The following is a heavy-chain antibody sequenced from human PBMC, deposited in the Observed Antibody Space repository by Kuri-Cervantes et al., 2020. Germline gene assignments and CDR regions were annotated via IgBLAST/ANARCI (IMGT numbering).Heavy chain of an antibody. CDR1: GYTFTNYA. Sequence: ASVKVSCKASGYTFTNYAIHWVRQAPGQRLEWMGWINTNTGNPTYAQGFTGRFVFSLDTSVSTAYLQISSLKAEDTAVYYCARDRGRIAAAGTISYYYYGMDVWGQGTTVTVSS. CDR3: ARDRGRIAAAGTISYYYYGMDV. CDR2: INTNTGNP. V-gene: IGHV7-4-1*02. D-gene: IGHD6-13*01. J-gene: IGHJ6*02.